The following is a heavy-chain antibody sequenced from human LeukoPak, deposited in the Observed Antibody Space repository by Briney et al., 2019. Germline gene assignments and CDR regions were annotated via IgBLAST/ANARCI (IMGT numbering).Heavy chain of an antibody. CDR2: INPNSGGT. CDR3: ARAYYYDSSGFGFDP. D-gene: IGHD3-22*01. J-gene: IGHJ5*02. Sequence: ASVKVSCKASGYTFTGYYMHWVRQAPGQGLEWMGWINPNSGGTNYAQKFQGRVTMTRDTSISTAYMELSRLRPDDTAVYYCARAYYYDSSGFGFDPWGQGTLVTVSS. V-gene: IGHV1-2*02. CDR1: GYTFTGYY.